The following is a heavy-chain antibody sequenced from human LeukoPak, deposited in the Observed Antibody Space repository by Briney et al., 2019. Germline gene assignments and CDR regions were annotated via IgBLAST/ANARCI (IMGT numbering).Heavy chain of an antibody. J-gene: IGHJ4*02. V-gene: IGHV1-2*02. CDR1: GYTFTVYY. D-gene: IGHD6-19*01. Sequence: ASVRVSCKASGYTFTVYYMHWVRQAPGQGLEWMGWINPNSGGTNYAQKFQGRVTMTRDTSISTAYMELSRLRSDDTAVYYCARAVAGTLYYFDYWGQGTLVTVSS. CDR3: ARAVAGTLYYFDY. CDR2: INPNSGGT.